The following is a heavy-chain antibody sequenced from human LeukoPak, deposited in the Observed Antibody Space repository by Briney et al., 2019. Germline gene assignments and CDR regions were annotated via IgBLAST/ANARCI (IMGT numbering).Heavy chain of an antibody. Sequence: ASVKVSCKASAYTFTSYDINWVRQANGQGLEWMGWMNPNSGNTGYAQKFQGRVTLTRNTFISTAYMELSSLRSEDTAVYYCARGPTFQPHDYYGMDVWGQGTTVTVSS. CDR1: AYTFTSYD. D-gene: IGHD2/OR15-2a*01. V-gene: IGHV1-8*01. J-gene: IGHJ6*02. CDR2: MNPNSGNT. CDR3: ARGPTFQPHDYYGMDV.